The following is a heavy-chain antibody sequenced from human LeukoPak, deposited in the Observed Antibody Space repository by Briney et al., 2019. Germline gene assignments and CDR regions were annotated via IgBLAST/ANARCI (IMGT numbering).Heavy chain of an antibody. CDR3: ARSSPAMVRGVNDAFDI. CDR1: GGSISSYY. V-gene: IGHV4-59*01. Sequence: PSETLSLICTVSGGSISSYYWSWIRQPSGKGLEWIGYIYYSGSTNYNPSLKSRVTISVDTSKNQFSLKLSSVTAADTAVYYCARSSPAMVRGVNDAFDIWGQGTMVTVSS. D-gene: IGHD3-10*01. CDR2: IYYSGST. J-gene: IGHJ3*02.